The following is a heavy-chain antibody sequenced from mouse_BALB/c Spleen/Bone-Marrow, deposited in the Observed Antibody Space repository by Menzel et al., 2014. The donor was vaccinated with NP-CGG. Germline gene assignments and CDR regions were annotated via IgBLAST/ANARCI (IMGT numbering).Heavy chain of an antibody. CDR1: GYTFTAYV. CDR2: INPYNDGT. V-gene: IGHV1-14*01. CDR3: AREGWLLRFDY. J-gene: IGHJ2*01. Sequence: VQLKQSGPELVKPGASVKMSCKASGYTFTAYVMRWVKQKPGQGLEWIGYINPYNDGTNYIEKFKGKATLTSDIPSSTAYMELSSLTSEDSAVYYCAREGWLLRFDYWGQGTTLTVSS. D-gene: IGHD2-3*01.